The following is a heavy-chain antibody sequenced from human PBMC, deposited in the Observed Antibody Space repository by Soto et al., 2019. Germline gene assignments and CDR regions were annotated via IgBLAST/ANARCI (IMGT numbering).Heavy chain of an antibody. CDR3: AKDHGYSSFYYYYGMDV. V-gene: IGHV3-23*01. J-gene: IGHJ6*02. CDR2: ISGSGGST. D-gene: IGHD6-19*01. CDR1: GFTFSSYA. Sequence: GGSLRLSCAASGFTFSSYAMRWVRQATGKGLEWVSAISGSGGSTYYADSVKGRFTISRDNSKNTLYLQMNSLRAEDTAVYYCAKDHGYSSFYYYYGMDVWGQGTTVTVSS.